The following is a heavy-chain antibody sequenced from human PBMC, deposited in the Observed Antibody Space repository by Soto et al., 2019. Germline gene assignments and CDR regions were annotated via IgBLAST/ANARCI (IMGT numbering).Heavy chain of an antibody. J-gene: IGHJ4*02. Sequence: QVQLVESGGGVVQPGRSLRLSCAASGFTFSSYGMHWVRQAPGKGLEWVAVISYDGSNKYYADSVKGRFTISRDNSKNTLYLQMNSLRAEDTAVYYCAKGMTPQDWGQGTLVTVSS. CDR1: GFTFSSYG. CDR3: AKGMTPQD. D-gene: IGHD2-15*01. V-gene: IGHV3-30*18. CDR2: ISYDGSNK.